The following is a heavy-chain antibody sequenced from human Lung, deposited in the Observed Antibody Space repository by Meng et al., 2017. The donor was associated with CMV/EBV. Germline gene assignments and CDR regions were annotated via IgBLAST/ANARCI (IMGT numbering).Heavy chain of an antibody. Sequence: GESLKISCAASGFTFDDYGMSWVRQVPGKGLGWVSGIIWNGASASYADSVKGRFTISRDNAKNSLYLQMNSLRAEDTALYYCARDRGSSEYYLDCWGQGTLVTVSS. CDR3: ARDRGSSEYYLDC. CDR1: GFTFDDYG. J-gene: IGHJ4*02. CDR2: IIWNGASA. V-gene: IGHV3-20*04. D-gene: IGHD1-26*01.